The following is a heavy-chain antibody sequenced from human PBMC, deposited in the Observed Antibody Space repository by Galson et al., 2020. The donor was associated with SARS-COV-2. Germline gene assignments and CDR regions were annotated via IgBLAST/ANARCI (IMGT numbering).Heavy chain of an antibody. Sequence: ASVKVSCKASGYTFTSYYMHWVRQAPGQGLEWMGIINPSGGSTSYAQKFQGRVTMTRDTSTSTVYMELSSLRSEDTAVYYCATGGGSSSWRDEGWFDPWGQGTLVTVSS. V-gene: IGHV1-46*01. CDR3: ATGGGSSSWRDEGWFDP. CDR1: GYTFTSYY. J-gene: IGHJ5*02. CDR2: INPSGGST. D-gene: IGHD6-13*01.